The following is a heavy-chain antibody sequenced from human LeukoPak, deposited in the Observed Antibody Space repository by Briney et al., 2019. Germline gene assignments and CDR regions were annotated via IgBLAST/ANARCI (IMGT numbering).Heavy chain of an antibody. D-gene: IGHD5-18*01. CDR3: ARETHTAMVL. J-gene: IGHJ4*02. CDR2: IYSGGST. Sequence: PGGPLRLSCAASGFTVSSNYMSWVRQAPGKGLEWVSVIYSGGSTYYADSVKGRFTISRDNSKNTLYLQMNSLRAEDTAVYYCARETHTAMVLWGQGTLVTVSS. CDR1: GFTVSSNY. V-gene: IGHV3-53*01.